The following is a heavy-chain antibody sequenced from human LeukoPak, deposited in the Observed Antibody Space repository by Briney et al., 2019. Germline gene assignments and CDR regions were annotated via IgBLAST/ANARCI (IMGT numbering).Heavy chain of an antibody. Sequence: SETLSLTCTVSGGSISSYYWSWIRQPPGKGLEWIGYIYYSGSTNYNPSLKSRVTISVDTSKNQFSLKLSSVTAADTAVYYCARGDAIVGATGFDYWGQGTLVTVSS. D-gene: IGHD1-26*01. V-gene: IGHV4-59*08. J-gene: IGHJ4*02. CDR2: IYYSGST. CDR3: ARGDAIVGATGFDY. CDR1: GGSISSYY.